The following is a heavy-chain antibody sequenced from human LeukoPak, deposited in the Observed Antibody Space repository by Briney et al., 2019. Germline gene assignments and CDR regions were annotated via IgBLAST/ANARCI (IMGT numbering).Heavy chain of an antibody. CDR2: IYTSGNT. D-gene: IGHD3-10*01. CDR3: AREHYFGSGSYFDC. CDR1: GGSISSYT. Sequence: SETLSLTCTVSGGSISSYTWSWIRQPAGKKLEWIGRIYTSGNTNSNPSLKSRVTMSVDTSKNQVSLKLSSVIAADTAVYYCAREHYFGSGSYFDCWGQGTLVTVSS. J-gene: IGHJ4*02. V-gene: IGHV4-4*07.